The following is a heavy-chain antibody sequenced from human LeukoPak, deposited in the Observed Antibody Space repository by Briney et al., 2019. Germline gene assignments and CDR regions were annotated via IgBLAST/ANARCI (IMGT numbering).Heavy chain of an antibody. CDR2: INPNSGGT. CDR3: ARDNEDFWSGYGLVVFGAWFDP. J-gene: IGHJ5*02. D-gene: IGHD3-3*01. Sequence: ASVKVSCKASGYTFTSYAMNWVRQAPGQGLEWMGWINPNSGGTNYAQKFQGRVTMTRDTSISTAYMELSRLRSDDTAVYYCARDNEDFWSGYGLVVFGAWFDPWGQGTLVTVSS. CDR1: GYTFTSYA. V-gene: IGHV1-2*02.